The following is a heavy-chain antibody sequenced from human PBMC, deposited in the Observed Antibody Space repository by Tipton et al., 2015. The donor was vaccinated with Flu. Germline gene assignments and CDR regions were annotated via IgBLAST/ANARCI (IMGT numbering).Heavy chain of an antibody. CDR2: IYSGGST. V-gene: IGHV3-53*01. D-gene: IGHD1-1*01. J-gene: IGHJ6*02. CDR1: GFTVSSNY. Sequence: QLVQSGGGLIQPGGSLRLSCAASGFTVSSNYMSWVRQAPGKGLEWVSVIYSGGSTYYADSVKGRFTISRDNSKNTLYLQMNSRRAEDTAVYYCARDRGLGTRTYYYGMDVWGQGTTVTVSS. CDR3: ARDRGLGTRTYYYGMDV.